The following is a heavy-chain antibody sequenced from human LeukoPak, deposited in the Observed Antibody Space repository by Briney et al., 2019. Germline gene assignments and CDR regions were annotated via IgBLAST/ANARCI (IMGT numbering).Heavy chain of an antibody. CDR3: AKRYLDSSGYSFDY. CDR2: ISGSGGST. CDR1: GFTFSSYG. V-gene: IGHV3-23*01. D-gene: IGHD3-22*01. Sequence: GGSLRLSCAASGFTFSSYGMSWVRQAPGKGLEWVSAISGSGGSTYYADSVKGRFTVSRDNSKNTLYLQMNSLRAEDTAVYYCAKRYLDSSGYSFDYWGQGTLVTVSS. J-gene: IGHJ4*02.